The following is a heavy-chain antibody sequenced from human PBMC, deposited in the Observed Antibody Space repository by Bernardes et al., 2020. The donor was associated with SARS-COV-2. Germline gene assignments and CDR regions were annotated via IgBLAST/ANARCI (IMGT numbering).Heavy chain of an antibody. Sequence: GGSLRLSCAASGFTFSSYGIQWVRQAPGKGLEWVAVISYDGTNTYYADSVKGRFTLSRDNSKNTLYLQMNSLRAEDTAVYFCARDVCTSAWPYYYCGMDVWGQGTTVTVSS. J-gene: IGHJ6*02. D-gene: IGHD6-19*01. CDR2: ISYDGTNT. V-gene: IGHV3-30*01. CDR3: ARDVCTSAWPYYYCGMDV. CDR1: GFTFSSYG.